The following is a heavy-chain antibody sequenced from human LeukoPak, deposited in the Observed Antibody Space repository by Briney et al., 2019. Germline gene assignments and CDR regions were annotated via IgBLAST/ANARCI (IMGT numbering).Heavy chain of an antibody. CDR1: GGSFSGYY. V-gene: IGHV4-34*01. J-gene: IGHJ6*04. Sequence: SETLSLTCAVYGGSFSGYYWSWIRQPPGKGLEWIGEINHSGSTNYNPSLKSRVTISVDTSKNQFSLNLTSLTAADTAVYYCASLREKSSSGIKGMDVWGKGTTVTVSS. D-gene: IGHD6-19*01. CDR3: ASLREKSSSGIKGMDV. CDR2: INHSGST.